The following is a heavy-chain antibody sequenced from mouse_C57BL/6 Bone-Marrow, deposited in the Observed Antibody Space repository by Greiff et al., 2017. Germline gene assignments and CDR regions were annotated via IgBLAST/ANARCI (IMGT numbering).Heavy chain of an antibody. D-gene: IGHD1-1*01. CDR2: IDPEDGET. CDR1: GFNIKDYY. J-gene: IGHJ2*01. Sequence: VQLQQSGAELVKPGASVKLSCTASGFNIKDYYIHWVKQRTEQGLEWIGRIDPEDGETKYAPKFQDKATITAATSSTTAYLQLSSLTSEATAVYYCTRSLIYYGTNYWGQGTTLTVSS. V-gene: IGHV14-2*01. CDR3: TRSLIYYGTNY.